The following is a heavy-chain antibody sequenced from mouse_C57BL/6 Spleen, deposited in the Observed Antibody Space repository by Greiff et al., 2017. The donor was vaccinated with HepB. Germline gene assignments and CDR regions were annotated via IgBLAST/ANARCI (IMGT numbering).Heavy chain of an antibody. CDR1: GYAFSSSW. V-gene: IGHV1-82*01. Sequence: QVQLQQSGPELVKPGASVKISCKASGYAFSSSWMNWVKQRPGKGLEWIGRSYPGDGDTNYNGKFKGKATLTADKSSSTAYMQLSSLTSEDSAVYFCARGPTVVFGGYYFDYWGQGTTLTVSS. J-gene: IGHJ2*01. CDR3: ARGPTVVFGGYYFDY. CDR2: SYPGDGDT. D-gene: IGHD1-1*01.